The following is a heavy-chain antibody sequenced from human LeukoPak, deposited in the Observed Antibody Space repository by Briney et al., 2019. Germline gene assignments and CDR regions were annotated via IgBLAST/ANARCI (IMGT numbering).Heavy chain of an antibody. J-gene: IGHJ4*02. CDR3: ARDCSSTSCYGGIGY. Sequence: ASVKVSCTASGYTFTSYGISWVRQAPGQGLEWMGWISAYNGNTNYAQKLQGRVTMTTDTSTSTAYMELRSLRSDDTAVYYCARDCSSTSCYGGIGYWGQGTLVTVSS. D-gene: IGHD2-2*01. CDR1: GYTFTSYG. CDR2: ISAYNGNT. V-gene: IGHV1-18*01.